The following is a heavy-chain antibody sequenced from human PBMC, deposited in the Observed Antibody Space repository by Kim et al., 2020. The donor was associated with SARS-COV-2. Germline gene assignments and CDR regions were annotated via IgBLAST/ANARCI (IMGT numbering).Heavy chain of an antibody. J-gene: IGHJ4*01. Sequence: SYDASKKYYADTVEGRLTISRDTSKNTMYLQLNSLRAEGTAVYYCTTFGYWGQGTLVTVSS. CDR3: TTFGY. V-gene: IGHV3-33*05. D-gene: IGHD3-10*01. CDR2: SYDASKK.